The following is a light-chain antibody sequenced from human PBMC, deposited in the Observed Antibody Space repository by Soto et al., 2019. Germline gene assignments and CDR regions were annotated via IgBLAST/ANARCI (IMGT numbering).Light chain of an antibody. CDR1: QSISSK. V-gene: IGKV3-15*01. Sequence: EIVMTQSPATLSVSPGERATLSCRASQSISSKLAWYQQKPGQAPRLLIYGASTRATGIPVRFSGSGSGTEFTLTITSLQPEDFAVYYCQQYNNWPYTFGQGTKVDIK. CDR3: QQYNNWPYT. CDR2: GAS. J-gene: IGKJ2*01.